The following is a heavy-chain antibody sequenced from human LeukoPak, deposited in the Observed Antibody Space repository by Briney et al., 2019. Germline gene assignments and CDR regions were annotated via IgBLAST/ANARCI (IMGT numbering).Heavy chain of an antibody. V-gene: IGHV3-49*04. CDR3: SKIYLGFSIPDY. D-gene: IGHD2/OR15-2a*01. CDR1: GFRFGVLA. Sequence: GGSLRLSRTNSGFRFGVLAMNWVRQAPGKGVEWVGYIRSRSYGGTPEYAASVKGRFSISRDASNSFVYLQMNSLSSEDTAVYYCSKIYLGFSIPDYWGHGTLVTVSS. CDR2: IRSRSYGGTP. J-gene: IGHJ4*01.